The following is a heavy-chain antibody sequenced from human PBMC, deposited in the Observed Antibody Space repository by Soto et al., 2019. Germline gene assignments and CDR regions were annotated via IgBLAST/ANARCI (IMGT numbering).Heavy chain of an antibody. D-gene: IGHD6-13*01. CDR2: ISGSGGST. CDR3: AKRDWSSWLPFDY. Sequence: EVQLLESGGGLVQPGGSLRLSCAASGFTFSSYAMSWVRQAPGKGLEWVSAISGSGGSTYYADSVKGRFTISRDNSKNPLYLQMNSLRAEDTAVYYCAKRDWSSWLPFDYWGQGTLVTVSS. CDR1: GFTFSSYA. V-gene: IGHV3-23*01. J-gene: IGHJ4*02.